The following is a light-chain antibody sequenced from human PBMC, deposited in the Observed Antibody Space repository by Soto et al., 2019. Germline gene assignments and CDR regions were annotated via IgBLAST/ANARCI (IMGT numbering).Light chain of an antibody. Sequence: QSVLTQPASVSGSPGQSITISCTGTSSDVGGYNYVSWYQHHPGKAPKLMIFDVSNRPSGVSNRFSGSKSGNTASLTISGLQPGDGVVYYCATTKTNNPPQNVSGPGT. J-gene: IGLJ1*01. V-gene: IGLV2-14*03. CDR1: SSDVGGYNY. CDR3: ATTKTNNPPQNV. CDR2: DVS.